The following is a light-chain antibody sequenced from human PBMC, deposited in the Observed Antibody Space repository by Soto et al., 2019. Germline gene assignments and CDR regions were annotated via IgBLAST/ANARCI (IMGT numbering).Light chain of an antibody. CDR1: QSVSSN. Sequence: EVVMTQSPATLSVSPGERVTLSCRASQSVSSNLAWYQQEPGQAPRLLLYGVSNRATGIPARFSGSGSGTEFTLTISSLQSEDFAVYYCQQYNNWPLTFGGGTTVEIK. CDR3: QQYNNWPLT. J-gene: IGKJ4*01. CDR2: GVS. V-gene: IGKV3-15*01.